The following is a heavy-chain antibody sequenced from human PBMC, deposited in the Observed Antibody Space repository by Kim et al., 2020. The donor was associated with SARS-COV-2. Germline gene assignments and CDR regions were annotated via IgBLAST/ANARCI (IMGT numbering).Heavy chain of an antibody. D-gene: IGHD3-10*01. CDR2: IYPGDSDT. CDR3: ARLGYYGSGSYYNPFSTMPDP. CDR1: GYSFTSYW. J-gene: IGHJ5*02. Sequence: GESLKISCKGSGYSFTSYWIGWVRQMPGKGLEWMGIIYPGDSDTRYSPSFQGQVTISADKSISTAYLQWSSLKASDTAMYYCARLGYYGSGSYYNPFSTMPDPWGQGTLVTVSS. V-gene: IGHV5-51*01.